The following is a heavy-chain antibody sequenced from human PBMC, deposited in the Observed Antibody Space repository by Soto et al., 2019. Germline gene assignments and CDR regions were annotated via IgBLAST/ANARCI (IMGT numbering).Heavy chain of an antibody. J-gene: IGHJ4*02. CDR2: ILNDASGH. Sequence: QVQLVESGGGVVQPGTSLRLSCAASGFTFSRHGIHWVRQTPGKGLEWLAVILNDASGHWYADSVKGRFTISRDKFENTLYLQMNGLRLEDTAMYYCARDDDYPDNGFDYWGQGTLVTVSS. CDR1: GFTFSRHG. D-gene: IGHD4-17*01. CDR3: ARDDDYPDNGFDY. V-gene: IGHV3-33*01.